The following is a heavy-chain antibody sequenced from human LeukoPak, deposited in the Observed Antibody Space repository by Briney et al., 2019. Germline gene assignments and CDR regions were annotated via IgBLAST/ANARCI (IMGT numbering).Heavy chain of an antibody. Sequence: GGSLRLSCAASGFTFSSDAMSWVRQAPGKGLEWGSAISGSGGSTYYADSVKGRFTISRENSKNTLYLQMNSLRAEDTAVYYCAKAYSSSFGDYWGQGTLVTVSS. CDR3: AKAYSSSFGDY. J-gene: IGHJ4*02. V-gene: IGHV3-23*01. D-gene: IGHD6-13*01. CDR2: ISGSGGST. CDR1: GFTFSSDA.